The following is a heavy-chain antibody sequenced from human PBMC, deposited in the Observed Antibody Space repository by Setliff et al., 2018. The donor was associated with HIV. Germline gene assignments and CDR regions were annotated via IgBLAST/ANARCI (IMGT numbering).Heavy chain of an antibody. CDR2: IYTSGSA. J-gene: IGHJ4*02. CDR3: ARGGGFWSGQLDY. V-gene: IGHV4-61*02. CDR1: GGSIRSGSYY. D-gene: IGHD3-3*01. Sequence: PSETLSLTCTVSGGSIRSGSYYWSWIRQPAGKGLEWIGRIYTSGSANYNPSLKSRVTMSVDTSKNQFSLKLTSVTATDTAVYYCARGGGFWSGQLDYWGQGTLVTVSS.